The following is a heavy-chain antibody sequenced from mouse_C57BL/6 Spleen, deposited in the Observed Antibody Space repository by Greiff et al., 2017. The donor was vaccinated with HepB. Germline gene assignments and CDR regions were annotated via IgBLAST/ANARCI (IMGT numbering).Heavy chain of an antibody. CDR3: VRLYSSYAMDY. CDR1: GFSFNTYA. V-gene: IGHV10-1*01. CDR2: IRSKSNNYAT. D-gene: IGHD2-5*01. Sequence: DVQLVESGGGLVQPKGSLKLSCAASGFSFNTYAMNWVRQAPGKGLEWVARIRSKSNNYATYYADSVKDRFTISRDDSESMLYLQMNNLKTEDTAMYYCVRLYSSYAMDYWGQGTSVTVSS. J-gene: IGHJ4*01.